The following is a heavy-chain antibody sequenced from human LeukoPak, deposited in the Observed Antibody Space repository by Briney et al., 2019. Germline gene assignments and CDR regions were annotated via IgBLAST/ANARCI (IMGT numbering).Heavy chain of an antibody. D-gene: IGHD6-19*01. CDR2: IYHSGST. CDR1: GYSISSGYY. J-gene: IGHJ4*02. Sequence: SETLSLTCTVSGYSISSGYYWGWIRPPPGKGLEWIGSIYHSGSTYYNPSPGGRVTISLDTSKNQFSLKLSSVTAADTAVYYCARAPRSGWYFFDYWGQGTLVTVSS. CDR3: ARAPRSGWYFFDY. V-gene: IGHV4-38-2*02.